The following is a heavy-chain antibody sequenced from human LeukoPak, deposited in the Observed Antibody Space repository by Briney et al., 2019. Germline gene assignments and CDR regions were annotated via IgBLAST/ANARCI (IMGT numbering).Heavy chain of an antibody. Sequence: GSLRLSRTASGLTFSTSGFNWVRQAPGKGLEWVASIGPTGSDRYHADSIEGRFTISRDNANNFLYLQMNSLRAEDTAVYYCATETNGRHYDYWGQGTLLTVSS. V-gene: IGHV3-21*06. CDR1: GLTFSTSG. CDR2: IGPTGSDR. J-gene: IGHJ4*02. CDR3: ATETNGRHYDY. D-gene: IGHD1-14*01.